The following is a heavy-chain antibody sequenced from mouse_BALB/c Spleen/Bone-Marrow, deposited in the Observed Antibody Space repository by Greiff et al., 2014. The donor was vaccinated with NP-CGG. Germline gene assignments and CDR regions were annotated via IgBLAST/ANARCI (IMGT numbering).Heavy chain of an antibody. J-gene: IGHJ3*01. CDR1: GYTFTDYE. V-gene: IGHV1-15*01. Sequence: VQLQQSGAELVRPGASVTLSCKASGYTFTDYEMHWVKQTSVHGLEWIGAIDPETGGTAYNQKFKGKATLTADKSSSTAYMELRSLTSEDSAVYYCTRRTGDPYWGQGTLVTVSA. CDR3: TRRTGDPY. CDR2: IDPETGGT. D-gene: IGHD4-1*01.